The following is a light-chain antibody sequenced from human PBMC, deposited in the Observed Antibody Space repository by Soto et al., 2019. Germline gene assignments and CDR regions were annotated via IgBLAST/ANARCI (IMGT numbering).Light chain of an antibody. CDR1: TGAVTSGYY. J-gene: IGLJ2*01. V-gene: IGLV7-43*01. CDR2: STS. CDR3: LLYYGGAHVV. Sequence: QAVVTQEPSLTVSPGGTVTLTCASSTGAVTSGYYPNWFQQKPGQAPRALIYSTSNKDSWTPARFSGSLIGGKAALTLSGVQPEDEAEYYCLLYYGGAHVVFGGGTKLTVL.